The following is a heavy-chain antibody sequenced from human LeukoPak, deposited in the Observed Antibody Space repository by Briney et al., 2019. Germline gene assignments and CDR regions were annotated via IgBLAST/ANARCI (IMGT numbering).Heavy chain of an antibody. CDR3: ARGESRIETPSY. V-gene: IGHV4-34*01. D-gene: IGHD3-16*02. CDR1: GGSFNGYY. CDR2: INHSGST. J-gene: IGHJ4*02. Sequence: SETLSLTCAVYGGSFNGYYWSWIRQPPGKGLEWIGEINHSGSTNYNPSLKSRVTISVDTSKNQFSLKLSSVTAADTAVYYCARGESRIETPSYWGQGTLVTVSS.